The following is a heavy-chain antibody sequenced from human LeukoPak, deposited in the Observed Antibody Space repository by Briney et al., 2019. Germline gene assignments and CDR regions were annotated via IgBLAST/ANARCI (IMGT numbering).Heavy chain of an antibody. V-gene: IGHV4-4*07. CDR2: IYTSGST. CDR3: ASSGSGYYYYFQH. CDR1: GGSISSYY. J-gene: IGHJ1*01. Sequence: PSETLSLTCTVSGGSISSYYWSWIRQPAGQGLEWIGRIYTSGSTNYNPSLKSRVTMSVDTSKNQFSLKLSSVTAADTAVYHCASSGSGYYYYFQHWGQGTLVTVSS. D-gene: IGHD3-22*01.